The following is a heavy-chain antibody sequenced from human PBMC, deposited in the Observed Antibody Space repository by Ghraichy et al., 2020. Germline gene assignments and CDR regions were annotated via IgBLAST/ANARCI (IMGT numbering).Heavy chain of an antibody. CDR2: INSDGSST. V-gene: IGHV3-74*01. Sequence: GGSLRLSCAASGFTFSSYWMHWVRQAPGKGLVWVSRINSDGSSTSYADSVKGRFTISRDNAKNTLYLQMNSLRAEDTAVYYCARCGDYVYGMDVWGQGTTVTVSS. CDR1: GFTFSSYW. D-gene: IGHD4-17*01. J-gene: IGHJ6*02. CDR3: ARCGDYVYGMDV.